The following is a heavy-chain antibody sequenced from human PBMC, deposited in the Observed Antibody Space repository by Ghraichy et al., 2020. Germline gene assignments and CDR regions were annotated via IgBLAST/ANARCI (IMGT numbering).Heavy chain of an antibody. CDR3: ARVVVVPAAPGSAFDI. V-gene: IGHV4-34*01. Sequence: SQTLSLTCAVYGGSFSGYYWSWIRQPPGKGLEWIGEINHSGSTNYNPSLKSRVTISVDTSKNQFSLKLSSVTAADTAVYYCARVVVVPAAPGSAFDIWGQGTMVTVSS. CDR1: GGSFSGYY. CDR2: INHSGST. J-gene: IGHJ3*02. D-gene: IGHD2-2*01.